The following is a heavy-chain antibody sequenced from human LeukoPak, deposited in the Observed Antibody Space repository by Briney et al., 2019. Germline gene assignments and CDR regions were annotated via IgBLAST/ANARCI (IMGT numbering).Heavy chain of an antibody. CDR1: GFTFSSYG. CDR2: ISYDGSNK. CDR3: ARERTTVTTGSSIDP. Sequence: GGSLRLSCAASGFTFSSYGMHWVRQAPGKGLEWVAVISYDGSNKYYADSVKGRFTISRDNSKNTLYLQMNSLRAEDTAVYYCARERTTVTTGSSIDPWGQGTLVTVSS. V-gene: IGHV3-30*03. D-gene: IGHD4-17*01. J-gene: IGHJ5*02.